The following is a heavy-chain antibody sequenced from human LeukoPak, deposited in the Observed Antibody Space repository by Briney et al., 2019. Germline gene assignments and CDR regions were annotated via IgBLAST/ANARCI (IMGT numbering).Heavy chain of an antibody. V-gene: IGHV1-3*03. CDR2: INAGNGNT. CDR1: GYTFTSYA. Sequence: ASVKVSCKASGYTFTSYAMHWVRQAPGQRLEWMGWINAGNGNTKYSQEFQGRVTITRDTSASTAYMELSSLRSEDMGVYYCARSTVQYYYYMDVWGKGTTVTVS. J-gene: IGHJ6*03. CDR3: ARSTVQYYYYMDV. D-gene: IGHD4-17*01.